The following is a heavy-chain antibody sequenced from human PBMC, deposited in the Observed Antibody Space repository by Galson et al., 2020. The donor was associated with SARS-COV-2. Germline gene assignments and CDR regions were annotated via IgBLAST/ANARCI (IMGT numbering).Heavy chain of an antibody. CDR3: AKDGRDGYIPDAFDI. CDR1: RFTFSSYG. V-gene: IGHV3-30*18. Sequence: GESLKTSCAASRFTFSSYGMHWVRQAPGKGLEWVAVISYDGSNKHYADSVKGRFTISRDNSKNTLYLQMNSLRAEDTAVYYCAKDGRDGYIPDAFDIWGQGGMVTVSS. J-gene: IGHJ3*02. CDR2: ISYDGSNK. D-gene: IGHD5-12*01.